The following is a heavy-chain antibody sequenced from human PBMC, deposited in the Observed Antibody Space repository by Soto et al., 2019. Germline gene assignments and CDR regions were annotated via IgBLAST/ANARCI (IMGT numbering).Heavy chain of an antibody. CDR1: AFTFSNYA. CDR3: DKEVGTLGYYYGMDV. D-gene: IGHD1-26*01. CDR2: ISYDGSNK. Sequence: QVHLVESGGGVVQPGRSLRLSCAASAFTFSNYAMHWVRQAPGKGLEWVALISYDGSNKYYADSVKGRFSISRDNSKNPFYLQMNSLRAEDTAVYYCDKEVGTLGYYYGMDVWGKGTTVAVSS. J-gene: IGHJ6*04. V-gene: IGHV3-30-3*01.